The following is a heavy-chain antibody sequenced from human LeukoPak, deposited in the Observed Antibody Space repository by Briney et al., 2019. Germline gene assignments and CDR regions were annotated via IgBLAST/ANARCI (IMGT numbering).Heavy chain of an antibody. D-gene: IGHD3-10*01. CDR2: IRYDGSNK. J-gene: IGHJ4*02. V-gene: IGHV3-30*02. Sequence: PGGSLLLSCAASGFTFLSYGMDSVRQAPGKGLEWVAFIRYDGSNKYYADSVQGRFTSSRGNSKHTLYLQMNSPRAEDTAVYYCAKGGLRVYGSGSYFDYWGQGTLVTVSS. CDR1: GFTFLSYG. CDR3: AKGGLRVYGSGSYFDY.